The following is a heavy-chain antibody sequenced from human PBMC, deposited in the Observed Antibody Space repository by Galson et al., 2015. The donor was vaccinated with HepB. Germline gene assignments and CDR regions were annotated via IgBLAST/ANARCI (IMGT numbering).Heavy chain of an antibody. CDR2: ISSGSPI. CDR1: GFTFSSYS. CDR3: VRDHLWAFDY. J-gene: IGHJ4*02. Sequence: SLRLSCAPSGFTFSSYSMNWVRQAPGEGLEWVSSISSGSPIHYADSVKGRFTISRDNAKNSLYLQMNSLRAKDTAVYYCVRDHLWAFDYWGQGALVTVSS. D-gene: IGHD7-27*01. V-gene: IGHV3-48*01.